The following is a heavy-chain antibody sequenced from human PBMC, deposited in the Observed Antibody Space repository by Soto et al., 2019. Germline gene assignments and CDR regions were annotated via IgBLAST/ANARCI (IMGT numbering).Heavy chain of an antibody. CDR3: ARDSPNGLLCEY. J-gene: IGHJ4*02. V-gene: IGHV3-33*01. CDR1: GFTFSSYG. D-gene: IGHD2-8*01. Sequence: QVQLVESGGGVVQPGRSLRLSCAASGFTFSSYGMHWVRQAPGKGLEWVAVIYYDGSDKYYADSVKGRFTISRDNSKNTLYLQMNSLRAEDTAVYYCARDSPNGLLCEYWGQGTLVTVSS. CDR2: IYYDGSDK.